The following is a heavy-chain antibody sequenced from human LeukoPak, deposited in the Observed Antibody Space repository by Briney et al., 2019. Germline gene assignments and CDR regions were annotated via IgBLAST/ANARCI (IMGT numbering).Heavy chain of an antibody. CDR3: AKSSYSIFDY. Sequence: SETLSLTCTVSGYSIISGYYWGWIRQPPGKGLGWIGSIYHSGSTYYNPSLKSRVTISVDTSKNQFSLKLSSVTAADTAVYYCAKSSYSIFDYWGQGTLVTVSS. V-gene: IGHV4-38-2*02. J-gene: IGHJ4*02. CDR1: GYSIISGYY. CDR2: IYHSGST. D-gene: IGHD6-13*01.